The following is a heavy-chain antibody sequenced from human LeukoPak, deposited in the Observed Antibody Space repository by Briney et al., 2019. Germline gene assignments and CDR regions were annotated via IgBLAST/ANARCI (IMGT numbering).Heavy chain of an antibody. J-gene: IGHJ4*02. CDR1: GGSFSAYY. CDR2: INHRGST. Sequence: SETLSLTCAVYGGSFSAYYWSWIRQPPGKGLEWIGDINHRGSTNYNPSLKSRVTISVDTSKSQFSLKLSSVTAADTAVYYCWTTQRSDWGQGTLVTVSS. CDR3: WTTQRSD. D-gene: IGHD1-14*01. V-gene: IGHV4-34*01.